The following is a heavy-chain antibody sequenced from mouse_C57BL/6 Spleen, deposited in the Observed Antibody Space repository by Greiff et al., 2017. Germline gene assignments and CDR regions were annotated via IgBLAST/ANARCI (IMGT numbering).Heavy chain of an antibody. CDR1: GYAFSSSW. V-gene: IGHV1-82*01. D-gene: IGHD2-3*01. CDR2: IYPGDGDT. Sequence: VQLQQSGPELVKPGASVKISCKASGYAFSSSWMNWVKQRPGKGLEWIGRIYPGDGDTNYNGKFKGKATLTADKSSSTAYMQLSSLTSEDSAVXFCARGIDGYYPDYWGQGTTLTVSS. J-gene: IGHJ2*01. CDR3: ARGIDGYYPDY.